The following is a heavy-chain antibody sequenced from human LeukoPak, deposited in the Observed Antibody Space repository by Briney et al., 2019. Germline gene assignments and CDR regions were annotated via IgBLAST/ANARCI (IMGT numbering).Heavy chain of an antibody. V-gene: IGHV1-3*01. Sequence: ASVKVSCKASGYTFTSYAMHWVRQAPGQRLEWMGWINAGNGNTKYSQKFQGRVTITRDTSASTAYMELSSLRSEDTAVYYCARSLGYGGPYYYYGMDVWGQGTTVTVSS. CDR3: ARSLGYGGPYYYYGMDV. CDR2: INAGNGNT. CDR1: GYTFTSYA. J-gene: IGHJ6*02. D-gene: IGHD5-12*01.